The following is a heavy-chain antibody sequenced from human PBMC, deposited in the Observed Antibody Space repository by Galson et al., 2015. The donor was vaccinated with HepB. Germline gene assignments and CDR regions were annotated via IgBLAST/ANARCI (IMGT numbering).Heavy chain of an antibody. J-gene: IGHJ4*02. CDR1: GFTFSSYG. CDR3: ARGSPYSSGWYLDY. D-gene: IGHD6-19*01. CDR2: IWYDGSNK. Sequence: SLRLSCAASGFTFSSYGMHWVRQAPGKGLEWVAVIWYDGSNKYYADSVKGRFTISRDNSKNTLYLQMNSLRAEDTAVYYCARGSPYSSGWYLDYWGQGTLVTVFS. V-gene: IGHV3-33*01.